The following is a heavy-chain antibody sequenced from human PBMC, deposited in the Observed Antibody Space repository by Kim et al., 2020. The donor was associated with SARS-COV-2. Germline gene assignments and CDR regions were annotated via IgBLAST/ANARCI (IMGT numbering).Heavy chain of an antibody. CDR3: AKGATPTGFDY. Sequence: TIFARKFQGRVTMTRDPSINTVYMELSRLRSDDTVVYYCAKGATPTGFDYWGQGTLVTVSS. J-gene: IGHJ4*02. D-gene: IGHD2-2*02. V-gene: IGHV1-2*05. CDR2: T.